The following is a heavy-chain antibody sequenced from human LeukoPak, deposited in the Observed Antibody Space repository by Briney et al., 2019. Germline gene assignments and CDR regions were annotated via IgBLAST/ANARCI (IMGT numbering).Heavy chain of an antibody. CDR1: GYTFSSFG. D-gene: IGHD6-19*01. CDR2: ISAYNGNT. CDR3: ARDSSAWTGVVDS. J-gene: IGHJ4*02. Sequence: GASVKVSCKASGYTFSSFGISWVRQAPGQGLEWMGWISAYNGNTNYAQKLQGRVTMTTDTSTSTAYMELRSLRSDDTAVYHCARDSSAWTGVVDSWGQGTLVTVSS. V-gene: IGHV1-18*01.